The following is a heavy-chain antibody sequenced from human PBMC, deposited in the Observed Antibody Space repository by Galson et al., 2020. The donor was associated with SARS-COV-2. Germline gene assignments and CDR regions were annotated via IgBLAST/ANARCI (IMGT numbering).Heavy chain of an antibody. CDR1: GYSVSTTHY. D-gene: IGHD3-22*01. V-gene: IGHV4-38-2*01. Sequence: SETLSLTCAVSGYSVSTTHYWGWVRLAPGKGLEWIGSIYPNGRTYYNPSLESRVTISVDTSRNQFSLTLASVTAADTAFYYCARQGVNMIVLVTVPGWCFDLWGRGTLVTVSS. CDR3: ARQGVNMIVLVTVPGWCFDL. J-gene: IGHJ2*01. CDR2: IYPNGRT.